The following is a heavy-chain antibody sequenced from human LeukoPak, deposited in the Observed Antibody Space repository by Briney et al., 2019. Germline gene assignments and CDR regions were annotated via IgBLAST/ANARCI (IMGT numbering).Heavy chain of an antibody. CDR1: GGTFSSYA. V-gene: IGHV1-69*06. Sequence: SVKVSCKASGGTFSSYAISWVRQAPGQGLEWMGGIIPIFGTANYAQKFQGRVTITPDKSTSTAYMELSTVRSAGTAVYYCAHQRRGVAVAPPGTFDYWGQGTLVTVSS. J-gene: IGHJ4*02. D-gene: IGHD6-19*01. CDR2: IIPIFGTA. CDR3: AHQRRGVAVAPPGTFDY.